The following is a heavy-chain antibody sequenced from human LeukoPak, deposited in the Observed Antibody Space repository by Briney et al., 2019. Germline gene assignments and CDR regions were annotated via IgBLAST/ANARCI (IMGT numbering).Heavy chain of an antibody. J-gene: IGHJ5*02. D-gene: IGHD3-10*01. CDR3: ARGGPNWFDP. CDR2: IYYSGST. CDR1: GGSISSYY. V-gene: IGHV4-59*01. Sequence: SETLSLTCTVSGGSISSYYWSWIRQPPGKGLEWIGYIYYSGSTNYNPSLKSRVTISVDTSKNQFSLKLSPVTAADTAVYYCARGGPNWFDPWGQGTLVTVSS.